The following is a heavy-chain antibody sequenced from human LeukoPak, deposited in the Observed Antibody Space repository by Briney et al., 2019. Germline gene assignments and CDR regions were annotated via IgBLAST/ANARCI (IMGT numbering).Heavy chain of an antibody. CDR3: ARGKWFDP. V-gene: IGHV4-59*08. J-gene: IGHJ5*02. Sequence: PSETLSLTCTVSGGSISSYYWSWSWIRQAPGKGLEWILYIYYSAITNYNPSLKSRVTISVDTSKNQFSLNLSSVTAADTAVYYCARGKWFDPWGQGTLVTVSS. CDR2: IYYSAIT. CDR1: GGSISSYY.